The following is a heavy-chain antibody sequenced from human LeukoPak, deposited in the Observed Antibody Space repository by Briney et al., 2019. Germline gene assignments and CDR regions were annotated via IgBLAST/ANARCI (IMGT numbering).Heavy chain of an antibody. CDR3: AKDSRTLPFDY. J-gene: IGHJ4*02. V-gene: IGHV3-30*02. Sequence: PGGSLRLSCAVYGFTFSGSGMHWVRQAPGKGLEWVPYIHSDGSNKYYADSVKGRFTISKDNSKNTLYLQMNSLRAEDTAVYYCAKDSRTLPFDYWGQGTLVTVSS. CDR2: IHSDGSNK. CDR1: GFTFSGSG.